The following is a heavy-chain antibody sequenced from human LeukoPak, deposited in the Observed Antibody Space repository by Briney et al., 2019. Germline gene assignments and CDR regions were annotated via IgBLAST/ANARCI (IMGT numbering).Heavy chain of an antibody. D-gene: IGHD3-16*01. CDR1: GFTFSGAW. Sequence: GGSLRLSCAGSGFTFSGAWLSWVRQAPGKGLEWIGRIQGGGTTDYAAPVKGRFTISRDDSKATLYLHMNSLKTEDTAIYYCTTVTHSYLGGQGILVTVSS. CDR2: IQGGGTT. CDR3: TTVTHSYL. V-gene: IGHV3-15*01. J-gene: IGHJ4*02.